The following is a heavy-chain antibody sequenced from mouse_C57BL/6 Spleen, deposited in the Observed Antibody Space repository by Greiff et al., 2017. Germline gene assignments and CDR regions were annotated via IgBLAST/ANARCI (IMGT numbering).Heavy chain of an antibody. V-gene: IGHV1-19*01. D-gene: IGHD4-1*01. J-gene: IGHJ4*01. CDR3: ARQLTGTPMDY. CDR1: GYTFTDYY. Sequence: EVKLQESGPVLVKPGASVKMSCTASGYTFTDYYMNWVKQSHGKSLEWIGVINPYNGGTSYNQKFKGKATLTVDKSSSTAYMERNILTSEDSAVYYCARQLTGTPMDYWGQGTSVTVSS. CDR2: INPYNGGT.